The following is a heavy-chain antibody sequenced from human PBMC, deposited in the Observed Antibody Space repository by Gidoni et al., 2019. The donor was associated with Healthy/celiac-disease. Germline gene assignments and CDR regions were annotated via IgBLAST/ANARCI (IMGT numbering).Heavy chain of an antibody. Sequence: QLQLQESGPGLVKPSATLSLTCTVSGGSISSSSYYWGWIRQPPGKGLEWIGSIYYSGSTYYNPSLKSRVTISVDTSKNQFSLKLSSVTAADTAVYYCARLGQWLVDYWGQGTLVTVSS. J-gene: IGHJ4*02. CDR3: ARLGQWLVDY. CDR2: IYYSGST. D-gene: IGHD6-19*01. V-gene: IGHV4-39*01. CDR1: GGSISSSSYY.